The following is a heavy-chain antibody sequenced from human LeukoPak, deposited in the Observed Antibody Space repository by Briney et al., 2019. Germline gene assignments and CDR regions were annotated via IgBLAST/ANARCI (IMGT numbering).Heavy chain of an antibody. CDR1: GFTFSSYA. CDR3: AKGFGSRVVPAAILGRGYYGMDV. J-gene: IGHJ6*04. V-gene: IGHV3-23*01. D-gene: IGHD2-2*01. Sequence: GGSLRLSCAASGFTFSSYAMSWVRQAPGKGLEWVSAISGSGGSTYYADSVKGRFTISRDNSKNTLYLQMNSLRAEDTAVYYCAKGFGSRVVPAAILGRGYYGMDVWGKGTTVTVSS. CDR2: ISGSGGST.